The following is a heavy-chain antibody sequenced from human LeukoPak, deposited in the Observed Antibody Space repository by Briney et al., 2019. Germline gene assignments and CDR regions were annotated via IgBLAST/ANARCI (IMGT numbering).Heavy chain of an antibody. CDR3: ARPYYYDSRIDP. V-gene: IGHV4-30-4*01. CDR1: GGSISSGDYY. D-gene: IGHD3-22*01. CDR2: MYYSGST. Sequence: SETLSLTCTVSGGSISSGDYYWSWIRQPPGTGLEWIAYMYYSGSTYYNPSLKSRITMSADTSKNQLSLKLSSVTAADTAVYYCARPYYYDSRIDPWGQGILVTVSS. J-gene: IGHJ5*02.